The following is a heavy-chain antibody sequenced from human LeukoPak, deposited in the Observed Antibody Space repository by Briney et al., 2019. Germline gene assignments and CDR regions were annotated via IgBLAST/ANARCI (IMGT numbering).Heavy chain of an antibody. V-gene: IGHV3-30*18. Sequence: VQPGRSLRLSCAASGFTFSTYGIHWVRQAPGKGLEWVAVISNDGTNKYYADSVKGRFTISRDNSKNTLYLQMNSLRAEDTAVYYCAKAPGQWLDDAFDIWGQGTMVTVPS. D-gene: IGHD6-19*01. CDR1: GFTFSTYG. CDR2: ISNDGTNK. CDR3: AKAPGQWLDDAFDI. J-gene: IGHJ3*02.